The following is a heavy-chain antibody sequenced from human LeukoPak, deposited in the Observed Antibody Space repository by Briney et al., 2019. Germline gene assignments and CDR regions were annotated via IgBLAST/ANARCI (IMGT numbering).Heavy chain of an antibody. Sequence: SETLSLTCTVSGGSISSYYWSWIRQPPGKGLEWIGYLHYSGNTNYNPSLKSRVTISLDTSKNQFSLKLSSVTAADTAVYYCARDRGDIADYYYGMDVWGQGTTVTVSS. V-gene: IGHV4-59*01. CDR3: ARDRGDIADYYYGMDV. J-gene: IGHJ6*02. CDR2: LHYSGNT. D-gene: IGHD2-15*01. CDR1: GGSISSYY.